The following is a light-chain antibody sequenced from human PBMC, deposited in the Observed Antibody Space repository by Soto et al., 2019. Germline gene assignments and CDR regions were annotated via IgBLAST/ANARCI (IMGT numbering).Light chain of an antibody. CDR3: QQYYSYPLT. CDR2: DAS. V-gene: IGKV1-5*01. CDR1: QPISSW. Sequence: DIQRTQSPPTVYASVGDRVTITCRASQPISSWLAGYHQKPGKAHKLLIYDASNLESGIPSRYSGSGSGTDFTLTISCLQSEDFATYYCQQYYSYPLTFGGGTKVDIK. J-gene: IGKJ4*01.